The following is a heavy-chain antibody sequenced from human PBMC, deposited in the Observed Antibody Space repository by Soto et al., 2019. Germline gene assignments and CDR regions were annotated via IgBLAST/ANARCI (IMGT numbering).Heavy chain of an antibody. CDR3: ARLVYDTPLNYMYFDF. Sequence: PSETLSLTCAVSGVSISSGNWWTWVRQSPQRGLEYIGEIFHDGTANYYPSFERRVAISVDTSKNQFSLKLTSVTAADTAIYFCARLVYDTPLNYMYFDFWGQGTLGTVS. D-gene: IGHD3-10*01. J-gene: IGHJ4*02. CDR1: GVSISSGNW. V-gene: IGHV4-4*02. CDR2: IFHDGTA.